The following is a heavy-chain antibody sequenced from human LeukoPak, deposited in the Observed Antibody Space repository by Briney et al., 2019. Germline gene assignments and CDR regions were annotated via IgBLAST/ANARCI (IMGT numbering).Heavy chain of an antibody. CDR3: ARGVGIAVAGD. V-gene: IGHV4-59*01. Sequence: SETLSLTCTVSGGSISSYYWSWIRQPPGKGLEWIGYIYYSGSTNYHPSLKSRVTISVDTSKNQFSLKLSSVTAADTAVYYCARGVGIAVAGDWGQGTLVTVSS. J-gene: IGHJ4*02. CDR1: GGSISSYY. CDR2: IYYSGST. D-gene: IGHD6-19*01.